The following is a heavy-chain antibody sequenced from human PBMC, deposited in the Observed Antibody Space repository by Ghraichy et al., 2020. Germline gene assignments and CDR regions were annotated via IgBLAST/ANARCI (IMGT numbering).Heavy chain of an antibody. V-gene: IGHV3-49*04. CDR2: IRSKANGGTP. CDR1: GFTFGDYA. J-gene: IGHJ4*02. CDR3: TRYDRTGNNYYFDY. Sequence: GGSLRLSCTASGFTFGDYAMNWVRQAPGKGLEWVGIIRSKANGGTPEYAASVKGRFTISRDDSRTIAYLQMNSLKTEDTAEYYCTRYDRTGNNYYFDYWGQGILVTVSS. D-gene: IGHD3-3*01.